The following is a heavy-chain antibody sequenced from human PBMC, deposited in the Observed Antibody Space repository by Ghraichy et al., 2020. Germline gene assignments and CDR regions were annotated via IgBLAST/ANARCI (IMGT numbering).Heavy chain of an antibody. D-gene: IGHD3-22*01. CDR3: ARGHPYYYETSGYSVYYLDY. CDR2: IFSNGNI. J-gene: IGHJ4*02. CDR1: GFTVSSYY. Sequence: GGSLRLSCAGSGFTVSSYYMTWVRQAPGKGLEWISSIFSNGNIQYADSVQGRFTISRHNSRNTFYLQMDSLSADDTAVYYCARGHPYYYETSGYSVYYLDYWGQGTLVTVSS. V-gene: IGHV3-53*04.